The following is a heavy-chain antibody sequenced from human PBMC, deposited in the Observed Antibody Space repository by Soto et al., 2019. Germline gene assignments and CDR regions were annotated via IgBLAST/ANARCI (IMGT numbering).Heavy chain of an antibody. J-gene: IGHJ6*02. Sequence: TGGSLRLSCAASGFTFSSYGMHWVRQAPGKGLEWVAVIWYDGSNKYYADSVKGRFTISRDNSKNTLYLQMNSLRAEDTAVYYCARDPKVGAKGGDYYYGMDVWGQGTTVTVSS. D-gene: IGHD1-26*01. V-gene: IGHV3-33*01. CDR2: IWYDGSNK. CDR3: ARDPKVGAKGGDYYYGMDV. CDR1: GFTFSSYG.